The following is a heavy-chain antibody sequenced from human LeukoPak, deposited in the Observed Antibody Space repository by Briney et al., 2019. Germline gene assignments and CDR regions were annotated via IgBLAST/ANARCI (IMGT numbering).Heavy chain of an antibody. CDR2: INIGGTNT. CDR3: ATDGAGFDT. CDR1: GFTFNDYY. Sequence: PGGSLRLSCAASGFTFNDYYMSWIRQAPGKGLEWLSYINIGGTNTHYADSVKGRFTISRDNAKKSLYLEMNNLRAEDTAVYYCATDGAGFDTWGQGVLVTVSA. J-gene: IGHJ5*02. V-gene: IGHV3-11*01.